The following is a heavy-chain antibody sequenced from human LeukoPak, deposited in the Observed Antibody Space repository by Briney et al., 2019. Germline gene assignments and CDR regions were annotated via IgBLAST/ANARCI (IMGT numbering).Heavy chain of an antibody. D-gene: IGHD6-19*01. CDR2: ISGSCGST. V-gene: IGHV3-23*01. CDR1: GFTFSSYA. Sequence: GGSLRLSCAASGFTFSSYAMSWVRQAPGKGLEWVSDISGSCGSTYYADSVKGRFTVSRDNSKSTLYLQMNSLRAEDTAVYSCAKEVRSSSGWYSDYWGQGTLVTVSS. CDR3: AKEVRSSSGWYSDY. J-gene: IGHJ4*02.